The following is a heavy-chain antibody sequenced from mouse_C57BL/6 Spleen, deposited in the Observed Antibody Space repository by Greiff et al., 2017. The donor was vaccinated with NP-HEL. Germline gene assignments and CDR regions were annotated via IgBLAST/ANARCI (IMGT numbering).Heavy chain of an antibody. J-gene: IGHJ1*03. D-gene: IGHD1-1*01. CDR1: GFTFSDYG. CDR2: ISSGSSTI. CDR3: AKGNYPYYYGSSDWYFDV. Sequence: EVKLVESGGGLVKPGGSLKLSCAASGFTFSDYGMHWVRQAPEKGLEWVAYISSGSSTIYYADTVKGRFTISRDNAKNTLFLQMTSLRSEDTAMYYCAKGNYPYYYGSSDWYFDVWGTGTTVTVSS. V-gene: IGHV5-17*01.